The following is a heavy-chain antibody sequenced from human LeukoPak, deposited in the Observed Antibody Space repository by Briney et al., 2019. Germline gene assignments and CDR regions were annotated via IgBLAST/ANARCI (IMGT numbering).Heavy chain of an antibody. Sequence: GGSLRLSCAASGFTFSHFWMSWVRQAPGKGLEWVAYIKKTGSETYYVDSVKGRFTISRDNSKNTLYLQMNSLRAEDTAVYYCAKNVVGGDCYSYWGQGTLVTVSS. V-gene: IGHV3-7*01. D-gene: IGHD2-21*02. J-gene: IGHJ4*02. CDR2: IKKTGSET. CDR1: GFTFSHFW. CDR3: AKNVVGGDCYSY.